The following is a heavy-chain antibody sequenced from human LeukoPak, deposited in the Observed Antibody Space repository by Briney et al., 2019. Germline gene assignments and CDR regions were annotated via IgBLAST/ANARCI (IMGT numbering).Heavy chain of an antibody. Sequence: SETLSLTCTVSGGSISSYYWSWIRQPPGKGLEWIGYIYYSGSTNYNPSLKSRVTISVDTSKNQFSLKLSSVTAADTAVYYCARVYSSGWPDYFDYWGQGTLGTVSS. CDR2: IYYSGST. CDR1: GGSISSYY. V-gene: IGHV4-59*01. D-gene: IGHD6-19*01. J-gene: IGHJ4*02. CDR3: ARVYSSGWPDYFDY.